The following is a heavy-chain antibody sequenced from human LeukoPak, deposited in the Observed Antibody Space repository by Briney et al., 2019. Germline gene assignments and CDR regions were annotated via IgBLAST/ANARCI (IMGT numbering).Heavy chain of an antibody. V-gene: IGHV3-66*01. D-gene: IGHD6-19*01. Sequence: PGGSLTLSCAASRLNVSNSYMSWVRQAPGKGLEWVSIIYSSGSAYYAVSVGGRFTMSRDSSRNTVSLQMSSLRVDDTAVYFCARVAYGTTGWYGPSDFWGPGILVTVSS. J-gene: IGHJ5*01. CDR2: IYSSGSA. CDR1: RLNVSNSY. CDR3: ARVAYGTTGWYGPSDF.